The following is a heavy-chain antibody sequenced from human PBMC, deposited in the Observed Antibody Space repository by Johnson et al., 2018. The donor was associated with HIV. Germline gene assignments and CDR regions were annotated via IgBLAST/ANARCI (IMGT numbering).Heavy chain of an antibody. CDR3: AGAKDAAYPYDAFYL. CDR2: INYNGGST. CDR1: GFNVDDDA. V-gene: IGHV3-20*04. J-gene: IGHJ3*01. Sequence: VQLVESGGGLVQPGGSLRLSCAASGFNVDDDALSWVRQVPGKGLEWVSGINYNGGSTDYADSVRDRFSISRDNAKNSVYLQMDSLRGEDTAMYYCAGAKDAAYPYDAFYLWGQRTIGIVSA.